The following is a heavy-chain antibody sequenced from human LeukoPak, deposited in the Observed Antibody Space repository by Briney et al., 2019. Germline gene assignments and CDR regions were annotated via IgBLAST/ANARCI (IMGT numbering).Heavy chain of an antibody. V-gene: IGHV4-61*01. J-gene: IGHJ5*02. Sequence: PSETLSLTCTVSGGAVSSGSYYWSWIRQPPGQGLEWIGYIHYSGSTKYNPSLKSPVTMSVDTSKNQFSLKVTSVTAADPAIYYGTRTNYGDYNWFDPWGQGTLVTVSS. D-gene: IGHD4-17*01. CDR1: GGAVSSGSYY. CDR2: IHYSGST. CDR3: TRTNYGDYNWFDP.